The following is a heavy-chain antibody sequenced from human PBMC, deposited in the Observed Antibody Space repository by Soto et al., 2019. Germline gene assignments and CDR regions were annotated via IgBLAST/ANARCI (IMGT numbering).Heavy chain of an antibody. CDR2: ISPDDGDT. Sequence: GASVKVSCKASGYTFTSYGISWVRQAPGKGLEWMGCISPDDGDTNYAQKFQGRVTMTEDTSTDTAYMELSSLRSDDTAVYYCATGNRIVVASFDYWGQGTLVTVSS. D-gene: IGHD3-22*01. CDR1: GYTFTSYG. CDR3: ATGNRIVVASFDY. V-gene: IGHV1-18*01. J-gene: IGHJ4*02.